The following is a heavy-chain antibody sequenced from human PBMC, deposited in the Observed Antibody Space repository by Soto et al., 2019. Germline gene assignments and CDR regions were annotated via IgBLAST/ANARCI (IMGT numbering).Heavy chain of an antibody. V-gene: IGHV5-51*01. CDR2: IYPGDSGT. CDR3: ASYNDYGDYGYAFDI. J-gene: IGHJ3*02. D-gene: IGHD4-17*01. Sequence: GESLKISCKGSGYSFTSYWIGWVRQMPGKGLEWMGIIYPGDSGTRYSPSFQGQVTISADKSISTAYLQWSSLKASDTALYYCASYNDYGDYGYAFDIWGQGTMVTVSS. CDR1: GYSFTSYW.